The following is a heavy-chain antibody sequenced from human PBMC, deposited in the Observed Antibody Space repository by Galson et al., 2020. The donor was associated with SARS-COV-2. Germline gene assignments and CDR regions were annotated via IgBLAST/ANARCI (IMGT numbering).Heavy chain of an antibody. V-gene: IGHV4-34*01. Sequence: SETLSLTCAVYGGSFSGHYWSWIRQPPGKGLEWIGAISHNGRTNYNPSLKSRVILSVDASKNQFSLKLNSLTAADTAVYYCARGGGVAAQDFWGRGTPVTVSS. CDR3: ARGGGVAAQDF. J-gene: IGHJ4*02. CDR1: GGSFSGHY. D-gene: IGHD6-25*01. CDR2: ISHNGRT.